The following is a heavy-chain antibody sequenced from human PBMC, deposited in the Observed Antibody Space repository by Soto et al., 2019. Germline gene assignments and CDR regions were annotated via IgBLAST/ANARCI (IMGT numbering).Heavy chain of an antibody. CDR2: ISAYNGNT. Sequence: ASVKVSCKASGYTFTSYGISWVRQAPGQGLEWMGWISAYNGNTNYAQKLQGRVTMTTDTSTSTAYMELRSLGSDDTAVYYCARDRAPYYDFWSGYRPHYYYYGMDVWGKGTTVTVSS. CDR1: GYTFTSYG. J-gene: IGHJ6*04. D-gene: IGHD3-3*01. CDR3: ARDRAPYYDFWSGYRPHYYYYGMDV. V-gene: IGHV1-18*01.